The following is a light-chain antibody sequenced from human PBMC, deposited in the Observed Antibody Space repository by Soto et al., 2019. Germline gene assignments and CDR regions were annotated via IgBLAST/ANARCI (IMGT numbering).Light chain of an antibody. J-gene: IGKJ1*01. V-gene: IGKV1-27*01. Sequence: DIPMTQSPSSLSTSVGDRVTITCRASQGISNYLAWYQQKPGKVPKLLIYAASTLQSGVPSRFSGSGSGTDFTLTISSLQPEDVATYYCQKYNSAPWTFGQGIKVEIK. CDR2: AAS. CDR3: QKYNSAPWT. CDR1: QGISNY.